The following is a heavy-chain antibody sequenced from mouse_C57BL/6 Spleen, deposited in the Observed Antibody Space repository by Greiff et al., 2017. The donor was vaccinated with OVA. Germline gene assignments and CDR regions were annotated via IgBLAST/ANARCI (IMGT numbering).Heavy chain of an antibody. D-gene: IGHD1-1*01. Sequence: EVKVEESGGGLVQPGGSMKLSCVASGFTFSNYWMNWVRQSPEKGLEWVAQIRLKSDNYATHYAESVKGRFTISRDDSKSSVYLQMNKLRAEDTGIYYCTGGVTTVVEGYFDVWGTGTTVTVSS. CDR3: TGGVTTVVEGYFDV. V-gene: IGHV6-3*01. CDR1: GFTFSNYW. J-gene: IGHJ1*03. CDR2: IRLKSDNYAT.